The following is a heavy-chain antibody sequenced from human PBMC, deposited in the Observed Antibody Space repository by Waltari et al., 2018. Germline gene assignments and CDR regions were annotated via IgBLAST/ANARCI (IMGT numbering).Heavy chain of an antibody. D-gene: IGHD6-19*01. CDR1: GYTFTGYY. CDR2: INPNSGGT. CDR3: ARIWDSSGWYRDY. Sequence: QVQLVQSGAEVKKPGASVKVSCKASGYTFTGYYMHWVRQAPGQGLEWMGRINPNSGGTNYAQKFQGRVTMTRDTSISTTYMELSRLRSDDTAVYYCARIWDSSGWYRDYWGQGTLVTVSS. J-gene: IGHJ4*02. V-gene: IGHV1-2*06.